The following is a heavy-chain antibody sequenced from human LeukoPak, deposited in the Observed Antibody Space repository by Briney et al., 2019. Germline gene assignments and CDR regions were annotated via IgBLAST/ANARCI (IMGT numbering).Heavy chain of an antibody. CDR3: AKGGKWDVTPFDY. CDR1: GFTFTSYS. Sequence: GGSLRLSCAASGFTFTSYSMNWVRQAPGKGLEWVSTISGGGGSTYYADSVKGRFTISRDNSMNTLYLQVNSLRAEDTAVYYCAKGGKWDVTPFDYWGQGTLVTVSS. V-gene: IGHV3-23*01. CDR2: ISGGGGST. J-gene: IGHJ4*02. D-gene: IGHD1-26*01.